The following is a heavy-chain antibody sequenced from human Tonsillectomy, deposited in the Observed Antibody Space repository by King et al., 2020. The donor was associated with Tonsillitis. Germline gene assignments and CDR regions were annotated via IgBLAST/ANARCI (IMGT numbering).Heavy chain of an antibody. J-gene: IGHJ5*02. V-gene: IGHV4-61*02. CDR2: IYTSGGT. CDR3: ARGVITISGP. CDR1: GGSISSSYY. D-gene: IGHD3-3*01. Sequence: VPLQESGPGLVKPSQTLSLTCTVSGGSISSSYYWAWIRQPAGKGLEWIGRIYTSGGTDYNPSLRSRVTMSVDRSKNQFSLKLSSVTAADTAVYYCARGVITISGPWGQGTPVTVSS.